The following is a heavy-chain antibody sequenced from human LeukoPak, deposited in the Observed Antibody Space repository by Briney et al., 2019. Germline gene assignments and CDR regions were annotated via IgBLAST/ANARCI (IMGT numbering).Heavy chain of an antibody. CDR3: ARDGLSATVSSYNWFDP. Sequence: SVKVSCKASGGTFSSYAISWVRQAPGQGLEWMGGIIPIFGTANYAQKFQGRATITADESTSTAYMELSSLRSEDTAVYYCARDGLSATVSSYNWFDPWGQGTLVTVSS. J-gene: IGHJ5*02. V-gene: IGHV1-69*01. D-gene: IGHD4-11*01. CDR2: IIPIFGTA. CDR1: GGTFSSYA.